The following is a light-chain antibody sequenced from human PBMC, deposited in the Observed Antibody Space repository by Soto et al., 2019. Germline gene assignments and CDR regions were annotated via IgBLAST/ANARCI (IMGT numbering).Light chain of an antibody. CDR2: DTS. J-gene: IGLJ2*01. CDR3: SLTYTGTRI. CDR1: TGPVTSGHF. Sequence: QAVVTQEPSLTVSPGGTVTFTCGSSTGPVTSGHFPYWFQQKPGQAPRTLICDTSNRHSWTPARFSGSLLGDKAALTLSGALTEDEADYYCSLTYTGTRIFGGGTKLTVL. V-gene: IGLV7-46*01.